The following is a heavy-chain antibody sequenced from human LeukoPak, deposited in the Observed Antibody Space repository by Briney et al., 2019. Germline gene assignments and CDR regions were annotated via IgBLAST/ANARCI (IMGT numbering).Heavy chain of an antibody. CDR1: GYTFSSYS. J-gene: IGHJ4*02. Sequence: PGGSLRLSCAASGYTFSSYSMNWVRQAPGKGLEWVSSISSSSSYIYYADSVKGRFTISRDNAKNSLYLQMNSLRAEDTAVYYCARDGYYDSSGYSPYTFDYWGQGTLVTVSS. V-gene: IGHV3-21*01. D-gene: IGHD3-22*01. CDR3: ARDGYYDSSGYSPYTFDY. CDR2: ISSSSSYI.